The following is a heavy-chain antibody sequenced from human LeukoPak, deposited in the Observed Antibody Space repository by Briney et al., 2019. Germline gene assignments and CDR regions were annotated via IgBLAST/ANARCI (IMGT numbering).Heavy chain of an antibody. J-gene: IGHJ4*02. CDR3: ARRGSSGCSFDY. CDR1: GGSISSSSYY. Sequence: SETLSLTCTVSGGSISSSSYYWGWIRQPPGKGLEWIGSIYYSGSTYYNPSLKSRVTISVDTSKNQFSLKLSSVTAADTAVYYCARRGSSGCSFDYWGQGTLVTVSS. V-gene: IGHV4-39*01. CDR2: IYYSGST. D-gene: IGHD3-22*01.